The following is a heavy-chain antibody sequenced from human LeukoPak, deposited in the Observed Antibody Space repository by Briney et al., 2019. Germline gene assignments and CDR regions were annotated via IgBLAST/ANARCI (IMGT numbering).Heavy chain of an antibody. D-gene: IGHD3-10*01. Sequence: GASVKVSCKASGYTFTSYAMHWVRQAPGQRLEWMGWINAGNGNTKYSQKFQGRVTITRDTSASTAYMELSSLRSEDAAVYYCARDLRYRLLWFGELSPYGMDVWGQGTTVTVSS. J-gene: IGHJ6*02. CDR1: GYTFTSYA. CDR2: INAGNGNT. CDR3: ARDLRYRLLWFGELSPYGMDV. V-gene: IGHV1-3*01.